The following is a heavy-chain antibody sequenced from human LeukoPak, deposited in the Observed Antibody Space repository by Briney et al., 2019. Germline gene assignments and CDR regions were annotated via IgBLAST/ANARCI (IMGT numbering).Heavy chain of an antibody. Sequence: GGSVKVSCKASGYTFINYGITWVRQAPGQGLEWMGWINVYNANTNYAQKLQGRVTMTTDTSTSTDYMELRSLTSDDTAVYYCARETGTPHFDYWGQGTLVTVSS. CDR1: GYTFINYG. D-gene: IGHD1-7*01. CDR3: ARETGTPHFDY. J-gene: IGHJ4*02. V-gene: IGHV1-18*01. CDR2: INVYNANT.